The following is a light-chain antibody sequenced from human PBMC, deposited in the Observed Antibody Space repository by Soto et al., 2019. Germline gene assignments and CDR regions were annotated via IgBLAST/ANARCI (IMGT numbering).Light chain of an antibody. CDR3: QQYNSWPPRT. CDR2: GAS. Sequence: EIVMTQSPATLSVSPWERATLSCRASQSVRSNLAWYQQKPGQSPRLLIYGASTRATGIPARFSGSGSGTQFTLTISSLQSEDFAVYYCQQYNSWPPRTFGQGTKVDIK. V-gene: IGKV3-15*01. CDR1: QSVRSN. J-gene: IGKJ1*01.